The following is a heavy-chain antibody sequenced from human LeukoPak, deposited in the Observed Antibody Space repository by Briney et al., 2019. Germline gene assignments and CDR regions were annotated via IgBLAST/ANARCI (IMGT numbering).Heavy chain of an antibody. CDR2: ISGSGANT. D-gene: IGHD2-2*01. Sequence: GGYLRLSCAASGFTFNNYAMSWVRQAPGKGLEWVSVISGSGANTYYADSVKGRFTITRDNSKNTLYLQMNSLRAEDTAVYYCANEVPHFDYWGQGTLVTVSS. CDR3: ANEVPHFDY. CDR1: GFTFNNYA. J-gene: IGHJ4*02. V-gene: IGHV3-23*01.